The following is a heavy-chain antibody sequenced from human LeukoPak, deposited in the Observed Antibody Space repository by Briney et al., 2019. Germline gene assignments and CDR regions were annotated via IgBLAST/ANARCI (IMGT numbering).Heavy chain of an antibody. CDR3: AGDYYDSSGYSDAFDI. D-gene: IGHD3-22*01. V-gene: IGHV1-8*01. J-gene: IGHJ3*02. Sequence: ASVRVSCKASGYTFTSYDINWVRQATGQGLEWMGWMNPNSGNTGYAQKFQGRVTMTRNTSISTAYMELSSLRSEDTAVYYCAGDYYDSSGYSDAFDIWGQGTMVTVSS. CDR2: MNPNSGNT. CDR1: GYTFTSYD.